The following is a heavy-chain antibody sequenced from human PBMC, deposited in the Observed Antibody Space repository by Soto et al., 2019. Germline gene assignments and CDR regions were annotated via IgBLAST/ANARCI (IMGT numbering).Heavy chain of an antibody. CDR3: ARPLYYYGSGSYKSFWAFDI. Sequence: GASVKVSCKASGYTFTGYYMQWVRQAPGQRLEWMGWSNPNSGGTNYAQKFQGQVTISADKSISTAYLQWSSLKASDTAMYYCARPLYYYGSGSYKSFWAFDIWGQGTMVTVSS. CDR1: GYTFTGYY. D-gene: IGHD3-10*01. J-gene: IGHJ3*02. V-gene: IGHV1-2*02. CDR2: SNPNSGGT.